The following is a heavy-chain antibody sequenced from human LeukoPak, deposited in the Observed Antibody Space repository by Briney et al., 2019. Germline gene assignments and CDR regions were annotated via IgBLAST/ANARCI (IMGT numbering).Heavy chain of an antibody. CDR2: ISGSGGST. CDR3: AKDRHDFWSGYLNYYYYGMDV. V-gene: IGHV3-23*01. Sequence: GGSLRLSCAASGFTFSSYAMSWVRQAPGKGLEWVSAISGSGGSTYYADSVKGRFTISRDNSKNTLYLQMNSLRAEDTAVYYCAKDRHDFWSGYLNYYYYGMDVRGQGTTVTVSS. CDR1: GFTFSSYA. D-gene: IGHD3-3*01. J-gene: IGHJ6*02.